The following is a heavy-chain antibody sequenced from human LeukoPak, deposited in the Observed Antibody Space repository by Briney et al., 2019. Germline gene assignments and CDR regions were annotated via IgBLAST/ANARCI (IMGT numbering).Heavy chain of an antibody. CDR1: GASISSDY. CDR2: IYYTGDS. Sequence: SETLSLTCNVSGASISSDYWSWIRQPPGKALEWIGYIYYTGDSNYNPSLKSRVTMSMDTSKNQFSLKVTSVTAADTAVYYCARYCRNGEYMLDYWGQGTLVTVSS. CDR3: ARYCRNGEYMLDY. V-gene: IGHV4-59*01. D-gene: IGHD4-17*01. J-gene: IGHJ4*02.